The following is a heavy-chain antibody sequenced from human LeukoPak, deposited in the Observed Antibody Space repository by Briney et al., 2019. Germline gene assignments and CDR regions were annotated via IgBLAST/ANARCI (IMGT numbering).Heavy chain of an antibody. D-gene: IGHD5-12*01. V-gene: IGHV4-59*11. CDR3: ARGHSGYEWDYYFDY. J-gene: IGHJ4*02. CDR2: IYYSGST. Sequence: PETLALTWPVYGGSISSHYWSWLRQPPRKGLEWIGYIYYSGSTNYNPSLKSRFTISVDTSKTPFSLKLSSVTAADTAVYYCARGHSGYEWDYYFDYWGQGTLVTVSS. CDR1: GGSISSHY.